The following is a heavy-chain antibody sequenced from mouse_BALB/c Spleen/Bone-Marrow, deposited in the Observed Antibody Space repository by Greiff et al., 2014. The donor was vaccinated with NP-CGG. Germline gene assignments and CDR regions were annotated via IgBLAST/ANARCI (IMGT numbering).Heavy chain of an antibody. CDR1: GFTFSSYA. J-gene: IGHJ3*01. CDR3: ARERDYDWFAY. V-gene: IGHV5-6-5*01. Sequence: DVKLQESGGGLVKPGGSLKLSCAASGFTFSSYAMSWVRQTPEKRLEWVASINNGGSTYYSDSVKGRFTISIDNARNILFLQMSSMRSEDTAMYYCARERDYDWFAYWGQGTLVTVSA. D-gene: IGHD2-4*01. CDR2: INNGGST.